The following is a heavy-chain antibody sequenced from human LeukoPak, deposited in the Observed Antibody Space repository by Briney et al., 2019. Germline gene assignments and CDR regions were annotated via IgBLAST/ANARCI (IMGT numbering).Heavy chain of an antibody. J-gene: IGHJ4*02. CDR1: GGSISSYY. CDR2: IYYSGST. D-gene: IGHD3-10*01. V-gene: IGHV4-59*01. CDR3: ARVALGGYYGSGSYLGGVAYYFDY. Sequence: PSETLPLTCTVSGGSISSYYWSWIRQPPGKGLEWIGYIYYSGSTNYNPSLKSRVTISVDTSKNQFSLKLSSVTAADTAVYYCARVALGGYYGSGSYLGGVAYYFDYWGQGTLVTVSS.